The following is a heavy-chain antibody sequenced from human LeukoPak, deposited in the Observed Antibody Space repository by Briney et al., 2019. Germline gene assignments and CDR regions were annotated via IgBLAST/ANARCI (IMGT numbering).Heavy chain of an antibody. V-gene: IGHV3-21*01. CDR2: ITSSNNHI. Sequence: PGGSLRLSCAASGFTFSSCAMSWVRQAPGKGLEWVSFITSSNNHIDYADSVKGRFTISRDNAKNSLYLQMNSLRAEDTALYFCARGSGSGSWLIDYWGQGALVTVSS. J-gene: IGHJ4*02. CDR1: GFTFSSCA. CDR3: ARGSGSGSWLIDY. D-gene: IGHD1-26*01.